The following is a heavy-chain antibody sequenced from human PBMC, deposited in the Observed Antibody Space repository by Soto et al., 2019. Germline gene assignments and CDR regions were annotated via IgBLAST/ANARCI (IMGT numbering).Heavy chain of an antibody. CDR1: GGTFSSYA. Sequence: QVQLVQSGAEVKKPGSSVKVSCKASGGTFSSYAISWVRQAPGQGLEWMGGIIPIFGTANYAQKFQGRVTITADESTSTAYMELSSLRAEDTAVDYCAATRTNFGVGQLYYWGQGTLVTVSS. D-gene: IGHD3-3*01. CDR2: IIPIFGTA. J-gene: IGHJ4*02. V-gene: IGHV1-69*01. CDR3: AATRTNFGVGQLYY.